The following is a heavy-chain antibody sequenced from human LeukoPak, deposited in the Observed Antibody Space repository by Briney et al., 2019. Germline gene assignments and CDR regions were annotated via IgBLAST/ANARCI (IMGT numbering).Heavy chain of an antibody. V-gene: IGHV3-21*01. CDR1: VFTFSSYS. CDR3: ASPLPSGY. J-gene: IGHJ4*02. CDR2: ISSISTYI. D-gene: IGHD3-22*01. Sequence: GGSLRLSCAASVFTFSSYSMNWVRQAPGKGLEWVSSISSISTYIYYADSFKGRFTISRDNAKNSVYLQMNSLRVEDTAENYCASPLPSGYWGQGTLVIVSS.